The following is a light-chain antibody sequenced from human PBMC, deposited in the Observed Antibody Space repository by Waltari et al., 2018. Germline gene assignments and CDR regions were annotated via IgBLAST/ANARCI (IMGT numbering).Light chain of an antibody. Sequence: DIVMTQSPEYLAVSLGERATVNCKPSQSVLYSSNNKNYLAWYQLKPGQPPKLLIYWASTRESGVPDRFSGSGSGTDFTLTISSLQAEDVAVYYCQQHYPTASLTFGGGTKVAI. J-gene: IGKJ4*01. CDR1: QSVLYSSNNKNY. V-gene: IGKV4-1*01. CDR3: QQHYPTASLT. CDR2: WAS.